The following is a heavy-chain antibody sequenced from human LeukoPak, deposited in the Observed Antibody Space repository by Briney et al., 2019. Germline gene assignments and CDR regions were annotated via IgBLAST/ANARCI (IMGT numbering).Heavy chain of an antibody. J-gene: IGHJ3*02. CDR3: AKDSARWRSAFDI. V-gene: IGHV3-30*18. Sequence: GGSLRLSCAASGFTFSSYGMHWVRQAPGKGLEWVAVISYDGSNKYYADSVKGRFTISRDNSKNTLYLQMNSLRAEDTAVYYCAKDSARWRSAFDIWGQGTMVTVSS. CDR1: GFTFSSYG. D-gene: IGHD4-23*01. CDR2: ISYDGSNK.